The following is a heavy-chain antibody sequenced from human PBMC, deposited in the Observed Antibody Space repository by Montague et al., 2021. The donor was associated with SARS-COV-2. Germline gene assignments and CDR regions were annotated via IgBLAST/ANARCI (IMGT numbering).Heavy chain of an antibody. Sequence: SETLSLTCAVYGGSFGDDHWSWIRQPPGKGLEWIGDIKQSGSTNYNPSLKSRGTISVDTSKNQFSLKLTSVTAADTAVYFCARGHLSVSMIVVVFTSASYCFDHWGQGAQVTVSS. CDR2: IKQSGST. V-gene: IGHV4-34*01. J-gene: IGHJ4*02. CDR1: GGSFGDDH. CDR3: ARGHLSVSMIVVVFTSASYCFDH. D-gene: IGHD3-22*01.